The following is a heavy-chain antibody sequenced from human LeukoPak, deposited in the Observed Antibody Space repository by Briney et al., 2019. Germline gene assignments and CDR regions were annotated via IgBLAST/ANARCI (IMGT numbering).Heavy chain of an antibody. CDR2: ISSSGGGT. V-gene: IGHV3-23*01. J-gene: IGHJ4*02. Sequence: PGGSLRLSCAASGFTFSSYAMSWVRQAPGKGLEWVSGISSSGGGTYYAESVKGRFTISRDNSKNTLYLQMNSLRAEDTAVYYCAKDRWGGYSSYYFDYWGQGTLVTVSS. CDR1: GFTFSSYA. D-gene: IGHD5-12*01. CDR3: AKDRWGGYSSYYFDY.